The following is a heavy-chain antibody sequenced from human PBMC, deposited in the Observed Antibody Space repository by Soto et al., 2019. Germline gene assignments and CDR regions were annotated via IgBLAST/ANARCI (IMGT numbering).Heavy chain of an antibody. CDR2: IYPHGSDT. V-gene: IGHV5-51*01. Sequence: PGESLKISCEASGYSFTNHWIDWVRQLPGQGLQWMGVIYPHGSDTKYSPSFQGHVTLSVDKSSSTAYLQWSGLKASDTAIYYCARRIYGANDYWGQGTLVTVSS. D-gene: IGHD4-17*01. CDR3: ARRIYGANDY. CDR1: GYSFTNHW. J-gene: IGHJ4*02.